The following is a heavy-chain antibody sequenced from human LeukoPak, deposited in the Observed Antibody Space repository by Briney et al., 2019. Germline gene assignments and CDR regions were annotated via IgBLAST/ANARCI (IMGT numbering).Heavy chain of an antibody. D-gene: IGHD3-3*01. CDR3: ARDDLVLRFLEWSRRNYYYYGMDV. V-gene: IGHV3-7*01. CDR1: GFTFSSYW. Sequence: PGWSLRLSCAASGFTFSSYWMSWVRQAPGKGLEWVANIKQDGSEKYYVDSVKGRFTISRDNAKNSLYLQMNSLRAEDTAVYYCARDDLVLRFLEWSRRNYYYYGMDVWGQGTTVTVSS. CDR2: IKQDGSEK. J-gene: IGHJ6*02.